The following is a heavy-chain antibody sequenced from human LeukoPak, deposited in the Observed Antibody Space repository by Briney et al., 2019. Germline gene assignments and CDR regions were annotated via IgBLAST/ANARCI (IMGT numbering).Heavy chain of an antibody. J-gene: IGHJ6*03. D-gene: IGHD1-20*01. V-gene: IGHV4-4*07. CDR1: GGSISSYY. CDR3: ARVNWNDGGYYYYMDV. CDR2: IYTSGST. Sequence: SETLSLTCTVSGGSISSYYWSWIRQPAGKGLEWIGRIYTSGSTNYNPSLKSRVTISVDTSKNQFSLKLSSVTAADTAVYYCARVNWNDGGYYYYMDVWGKGTTVTISS.